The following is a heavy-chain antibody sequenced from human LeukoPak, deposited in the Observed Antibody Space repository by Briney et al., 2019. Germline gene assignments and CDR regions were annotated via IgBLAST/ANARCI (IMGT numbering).Heavy chain of an antibody. CDR1: GFTFSDYY. CDR2: IRSSGTTI. J-gene: IGHJ4*02. D-gene: IGHD5-24*01. V-gene: IGHV3-11*04. CDR3: ARDRGAVTDVFDY. Sequence: PGGSLRLSCVASGFTFSDYYMSWIRQAPGRGLEWVPYIRSSGTTIHYADSVKGRFTISRDNAKNSLYLQMNSLRAEDTAVYYCARDRGAVTDVFDYWGQGTLVTVSS.